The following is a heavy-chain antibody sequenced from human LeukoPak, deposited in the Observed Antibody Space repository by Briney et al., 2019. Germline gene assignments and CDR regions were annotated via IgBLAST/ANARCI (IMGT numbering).Heavy chain of an antibody. CDR1: GYSFTSYW. D-gene: IGHD2-2*02. J-gene: IGHJ6*03. V-gene: IGHV5-51*01. CDR3: ARQSGYCSSTSCYIYMDV. Sequence: GESLKISCKGSGYSFTSYWIGWVRQMPGKGPEWMGIIYPGDSDTRYSPSFQGQVTISADKSISTAYLQWSSLKASDTAMYYCARQSGYCSSTSCYIYMDVWGKGTTVTVSS. CDR2: IYPGDSDT.